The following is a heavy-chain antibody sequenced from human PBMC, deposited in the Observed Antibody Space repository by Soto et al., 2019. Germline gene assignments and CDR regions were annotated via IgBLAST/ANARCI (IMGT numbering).Heavy chain of an antibody. CDR1: GFSLSTSGVG. D-gene: IGHD3-3*01. Sequence: QITLKESGPTLVKPTQALTLTCSFSGFSLSTSGVGVGWIRRPPGKALERLTIIYWDGDKRYSPSLKSRLTITKDTSKTQVVLTMTNMDPEATATSYCARSPQRHYDFRRGYYGGDFDYWGQGTLVTVSS. CDR2: IYWDGDK. V-gene: IGHV2-5*02. J-gene: IGHJ4*02. CDR3: ARSPQRHYDFRRGYYGGDFDY.